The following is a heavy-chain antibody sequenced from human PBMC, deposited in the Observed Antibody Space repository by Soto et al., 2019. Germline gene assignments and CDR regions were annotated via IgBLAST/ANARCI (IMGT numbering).Heavy chain of an antibody. CDR3: ARGYSSTWAKSWFDP. V-gene: IGHV1-18*04. CDR2: ISADSGET. Sequence: QPQLVQSGPEVKRPGASVKVSCKASGYTFTSYGIIWVRQTPGQGLEWVGWISADSGETDYAQTFSGRLTLTTDAATTPAYMELRSLRPDDTAVYYCARGYSSTWAKSWFDPWGQGTLVSVSS. D-gene: IGHD6-13*01. J-gene: IGHJ5*02. CDR1: GYTFTSYG.